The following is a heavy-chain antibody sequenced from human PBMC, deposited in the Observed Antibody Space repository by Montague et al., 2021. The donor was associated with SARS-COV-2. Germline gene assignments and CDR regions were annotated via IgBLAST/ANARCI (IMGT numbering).Heavy chain of an antibody. Sequence: TLSLTCTVSGASISSGDSYWSWIRQHPGKGLEWIGFTFPNGGSYYNPSLKSRVLISVDTSKDQFSLKLISVTAADTAVYYCAKNGGSRITDNWFDPWGQGTLVTVSS. CDR3: AKNGGSRITDNWFDP. V-gene: IGHV4-31*03. CDR2: TFPNGGS. J-gene: IGHJ5*02. CDR1: GASISSGDSY. D-gene: IGHD1-20*01.